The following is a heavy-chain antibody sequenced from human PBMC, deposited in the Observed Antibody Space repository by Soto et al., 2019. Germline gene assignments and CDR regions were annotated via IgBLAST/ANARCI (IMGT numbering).Heavy chain of an antibody. D-gene: IGHD3-10*01. Sequence: PAETLVLTCSVSGGSSNSGGSHWTWIRQHPEQGLEWIGFIYFYNVATSSTSYNPSLQSRVVISVDTSKNHVSLNLNSVTVADTAVYFCARGTVAYKNGFWGLETLVTVSS. J-gene: IGHJ4*02. CDR2: IYFYNVATSST. V-gene: IGHV4-31*03. CDR3: ARGTVAYKNGF. CDR1: GGSSNSGGSH.